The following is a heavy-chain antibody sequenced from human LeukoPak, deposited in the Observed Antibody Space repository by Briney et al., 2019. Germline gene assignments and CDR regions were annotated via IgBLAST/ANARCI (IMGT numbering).Heavy chain of an antibody. J-gene: IGHJ3*02. V-gene: IGHV3-23*01. Sequence: GGSLRLSCAASGFTFDDYGMSWVRQAPGKGLEWVSAISGSGGSTYYADSVKGRFTISRDNSKNTLYLQMNSLRAEDTAVYYCANLLIQAYYYDSSGYYPTHDAFDIWGQGTMVTVSS. CDR1: GFTFDDYG. D-gene: IGHD3-22*01. CDR2: ISGSGGST. CDR3: ANLLIQAYYYDSSGYYPTHDAFDI.